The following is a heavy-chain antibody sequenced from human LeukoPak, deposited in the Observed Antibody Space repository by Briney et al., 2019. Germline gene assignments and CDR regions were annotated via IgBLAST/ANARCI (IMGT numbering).Heavy chain of an antibody. V-gene: IGHV6-1*01. Sequence: SQTLSLTCGISGDSVSSNSAAWNWIRQSPSRGLEWLGRTYYRSKWYNDYAVSVKSRITINRDIPKNRFSLHLNSVTPEDTAVYYCARSVGTLDQWGQGTLVTVSS. CDR1: GDSVSSNSAA. CDR3: ARSVGTLDQ. CDR2: TYYRSKWYN. J-gene: IGHJ4*02.